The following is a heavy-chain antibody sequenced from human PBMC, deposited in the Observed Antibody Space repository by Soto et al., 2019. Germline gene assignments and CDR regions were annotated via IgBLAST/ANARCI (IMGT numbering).Heavy chain of an antibody. CDR3: VRRDIIATTNWGAFDV. Sequence: PGGSLRLSCAASGFTFSSIVMNWVRQAPGKGLEWVSTVSPGGDVSHYTDSVKGRFTISRDNSRRTLQLQMDSLRAEAAAVDCGVRRDIIATTNWGAFDVWGQGTVVTVSS. D-gene: IGHD7-27*01. CDR1: GFTFSSIV. J-gene: IGHJ3*01. CDR2: VSPGGDVS. V-gene: IGHV3-23*01.